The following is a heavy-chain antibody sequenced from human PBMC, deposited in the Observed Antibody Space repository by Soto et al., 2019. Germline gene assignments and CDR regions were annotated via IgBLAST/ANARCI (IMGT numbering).Heavy chain of an antibody. V-gene: IGHV3-23*01. Sequence: GGSLRLSCAASGFTFTTYAMSWVRQAPGKGLEWVSANSGSGGGTYYADSVKGRFTISRDNSKNTVYLQMSSLRAEDTAVYYCAKPSYIFGVVITGAFDYWSQGTLGTVCS. CDR1: GFTFTTYA. CDR3: AKPSYIFGVVITGAFDY. CDR2: NSGSGGGT. J-gene: IGHJ4*02. D-gene: IGHD3-3*02.